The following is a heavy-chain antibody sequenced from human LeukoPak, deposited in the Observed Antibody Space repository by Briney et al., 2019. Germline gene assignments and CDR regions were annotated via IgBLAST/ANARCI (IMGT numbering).Heavy chain of an antibody. Sequence: GASVKVSCKATGYTFTSYDINWVRQATGQGLEWMGWMNPNRGNTGYAQKFQGRVTMTRNTSISTAYMELSSLRSEDTAVYYCARGYDFWSGYYIFGYWGQGTLVTVSS. CDR1: GYTFTSYD. V-gene: IGHV1-8*01. J-gene: IGHJ4*02. CDR3: ARGYDFWSGYYIFGY. D-gene: IGHD3-3*01. CDR2: MNPNRGNT.